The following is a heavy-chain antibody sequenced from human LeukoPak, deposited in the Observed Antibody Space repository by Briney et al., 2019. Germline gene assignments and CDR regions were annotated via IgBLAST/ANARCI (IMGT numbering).Heavy chain of an antibody. J-gene: IGHJ2*01. CDR3: ARDRAAPTWFFDL. D-gene: IGHD2-15*01. CDR2: ISADSNTI. Sequence: GGSLRLSCAASGVTFSIYSMNWVRRAPGEGLQGLSYISADSNTIYYADSVKGRFTISRDNAKTSLYLQMTALRDEDTAVYYCARDRAAPTWFFDLWGRGTLVLVSS. V-gene: IGHV3-48*02. CDR1: GVTFSIYS.